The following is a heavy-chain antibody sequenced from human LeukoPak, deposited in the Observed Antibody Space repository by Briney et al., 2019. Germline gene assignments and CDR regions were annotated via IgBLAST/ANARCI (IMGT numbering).Heavy chain of an antibody. D-gene: IGHD2-15*01. CDR1: GYSFTSYW. CDR3: ARRRYCSGGSCYTAYYFDY. V-gene: IGHV5-51*01. CDR2: IYPGDSDT. Sequence: GESLKISCKGSGYSFTSYWIGWVRQMPGKGLEWMGIIYPGDSDTRHSPSFQGQVTISADKSISTAYLQWSSLKASDTAMYYCARRRYCSGGSCYTAYYFDYWGQGTLVTVSS. J-gene: IGHJ4*02.